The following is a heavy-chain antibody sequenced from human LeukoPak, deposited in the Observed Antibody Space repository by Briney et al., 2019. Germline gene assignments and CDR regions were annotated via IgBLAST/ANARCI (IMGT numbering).Heavy chain of an antibody. J-gene: IGHJ4*02. D-gene: IGHD6-19*01. V-gene: IGHV3-23*01. CDR3: AKDPLPDSSGWLGYFDY. CDR2: VSGSGGGT. Sequence: GGSLRLSCAASGFAFSSDAMGWGREAPGEGLGWGSAVSGSGGGTYYADPAKGRFTISRGNSKTTLHRHMDSLRAEATAVYSCAKDPLPDSSGWLGYFDYWGQGTLVTVSS. CDR1: GFAFSSDA.